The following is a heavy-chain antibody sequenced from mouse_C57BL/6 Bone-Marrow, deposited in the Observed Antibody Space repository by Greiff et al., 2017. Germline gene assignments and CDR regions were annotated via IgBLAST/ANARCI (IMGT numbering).Heavy chain of an antibody. Sequence: EVMLVESGGGLVQPGGSLKLSCAASGFTFSDYGMAWVRQAPRKGPEWVAFISNLAYSIYYADTVTGRFTISRENAKNTLYLERSSLRSEDTAMYYCAREGYYGSSYSWFAYWGQGTLVTVAA. CDR2: ISNLAYSI. CDR1: GFTFSDYG. D-gene: IGHD1-1*01. V-gene: IGHV5-15*01. CDR3: AREGYYGSSYSWFAY. J-gene: IGHJ3*01.